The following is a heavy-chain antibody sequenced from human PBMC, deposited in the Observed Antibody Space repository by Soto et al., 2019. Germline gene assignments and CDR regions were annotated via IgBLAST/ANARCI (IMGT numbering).Heavy chain of an antibody. J-gene: IGHJ6*02. Sequence: QAQLVQSGAEVKKPGASVKVPCKASGYTFYSHSISWVRQAPGQGLEWMGRISADNGNTKYAQKFRGRVTMTTDTSTSTVYMELRNLRSDDTAVYYCARCIQQDYYYGMDVWGQGTTVTVSS. CDR1: GYTFYSHS. CDR2: ISADNGNT. V-gene: IGHV1-18*01. D-gene: IGHD5-18*01. CDR3: ARCIQQDYYYGMDV.